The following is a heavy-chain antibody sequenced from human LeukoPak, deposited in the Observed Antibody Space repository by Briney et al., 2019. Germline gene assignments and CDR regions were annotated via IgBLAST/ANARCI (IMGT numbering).Heavy chain of an antibody. CDR2: ISAYNGNT. Sequence: GASVKVSFKASGYPFTSYGISWVRPAPGQGLEWMGWISAYNGNTNYAQKLQGRVTMTTDTSTSTAYMELSRLRSDDTAVYYCARVRILHGQYCSSTSPQLCHRAIDYWGQGTLVTVSS. J-gene: IGHJ4*02. CDR1: GYPFTSYG. D-gene: IGHD2-2*01. V-gene: IGHV1-18*01. CDR3: ARVRILHGQYCSSTSPQLCHRAIDY.